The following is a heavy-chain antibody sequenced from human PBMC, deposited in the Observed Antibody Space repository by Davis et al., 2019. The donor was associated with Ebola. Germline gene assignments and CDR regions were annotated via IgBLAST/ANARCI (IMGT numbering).Heavy chain of an antibody. CDR1: GGSVSSGSYY. V-gene: IGHV4-61*01. CDR2: IYYSGST. J-gene: IGHJ6*02. D-gene: IGHD5-18*01. CDR3: ARDREIQLSYYYYGMDV. Sequence: PSETLSLTCTVSGGSVSSGSYYWSWIRQPPGKGLEWIGYIYYSGSTNYNPSLKSRVTISVDTSKNQFSLKLSSVTAADTAVYYCARDREIQLSYYYYGMDVWGQGTTVTVSS.